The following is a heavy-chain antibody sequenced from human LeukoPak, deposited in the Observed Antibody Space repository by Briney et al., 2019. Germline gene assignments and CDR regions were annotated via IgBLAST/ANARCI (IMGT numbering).Heavy chain of an antibody. Sequence: SETLSLTCTVSGGSISSYYWSWIRQPAGKGLEWIGRIYTSGSTNYNPSLKSRVTMSVDTSKNQFSLKLSSVTAADTAVYYCAREGPTGVLYLEKVPRPFDPWGQGTLVTVSS. CDR3: AREGPTGVLYLEKVPRPFDP. V-gene: IGHV4-4*07. CDR1: GGSISSYY. D-gene: IGHD6-6*01. CDR2: IYTSGST. J-gene: IGHJ5*02.